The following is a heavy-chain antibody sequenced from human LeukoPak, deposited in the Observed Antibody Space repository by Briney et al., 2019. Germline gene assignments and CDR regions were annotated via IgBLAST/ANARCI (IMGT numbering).Heavy chain of an antibody. CDR2: INLNSGGT. Sequence: GASVKVSWKASGYTFTGYYMHWVRQAPGQGLEWMGWINLNSGGTNDAQKFQDRVTMTRDTSISTAYMELSRPRFDDTAVYYCARSPDILTGENFDYWGQGTLVTVSS. D-gene: IGHD3-9*01. J-gene: IGHJ4*02. CDR3: ARSPDILTGENFDY. V-gene: IGHV1-2*02. CDR1: GYTFTGYY.